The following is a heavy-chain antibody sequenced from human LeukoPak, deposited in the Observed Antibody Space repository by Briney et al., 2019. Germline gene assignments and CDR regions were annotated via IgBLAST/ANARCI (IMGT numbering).Heavy chain of an antibody. J-gene: IGHJ5*02. Sequence: GGSLRLSCAASGFTFSSYAMSWIRQAPGKGLEWVSYISSSGSTIYYADSVKGRFTISRDNAKNSLYLQMNSLRAEDTAVYYCARDAGDGPDKNGFDPWGQGTLVTVSS. CDR1: GFTFSSYA. D-gene: IGHD3-10*01. V-gene: IGHV3-11*04. CDR3: ARDAGDGPDKNGFDP. CDR2: ISSSGSTI.